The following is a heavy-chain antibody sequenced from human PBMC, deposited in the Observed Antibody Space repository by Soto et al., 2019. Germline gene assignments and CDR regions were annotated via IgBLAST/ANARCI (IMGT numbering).Heavy chain of an antibody. V-gene: IGHV3-30*03. D-gene: IGHD3-16*01. CDR3: ARQAKIGDRSQFYFDS. CDR2: ISYNGRNK. Sequence: SLRLSCAASGFTVGSNYMSWVRQAPGKGLEWVAVISYNGRNKHYVDSVKGRFTISRDNSQDTLYLQMDSLRPDDTAVYYCARQAKIGDRSQFYFDSWGQGTLVTVSS. CDR1: GFTVGSNY. J-gene: IGHJ4*02.